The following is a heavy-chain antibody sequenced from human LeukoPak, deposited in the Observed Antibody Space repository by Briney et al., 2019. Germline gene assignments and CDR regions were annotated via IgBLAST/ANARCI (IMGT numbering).Heavy chain of an antibody. D-gene: IGHD2-2*01. V-gene: IGHV3-23*01. CDR3: AKDWVPAAGEGAFDI. CDR1: GFSFSSYA. CDR2: ISGSGDST. J-gene: IGHJ3*02. Sequence: GGSLRLSCAASGFSFSSYAMNWVRQAPGKGLEWVSAISGSGDSTNYVDSVKGRFTLSRDNSKNTLYLQMHSLRADDTAVYYCAKDWVPAAGEGAFDIWGQGTMVTVSS.